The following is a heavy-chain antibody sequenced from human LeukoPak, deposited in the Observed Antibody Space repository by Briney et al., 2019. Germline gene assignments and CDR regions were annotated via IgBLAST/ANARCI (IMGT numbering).Heavy chain of an antibody. CDR3: ATHYYDSSGYVSDAFDI. CDR1: GYSFTSYW. J-gene: IGHJ3*02. CDR2: IYPGDSDT. D-gene: IGHD3-22*01. Sequence: GESLKISCKGSGYSFTSYWIGWVRQMPGKGLEWMGIIYPGDSDTRYSPSFQGQVTISADKSISTAYLQWSSLKASDTAMYYCATHYYDSSGYVSDAFDIWGQGTMVTVSS. V-gene: IGHV5-51*01.